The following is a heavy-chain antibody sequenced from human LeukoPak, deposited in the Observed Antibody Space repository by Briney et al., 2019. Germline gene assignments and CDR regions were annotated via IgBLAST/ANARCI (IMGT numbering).Heavy chain of an antibody. D-gene: IGHD5-12*01. CDR3: AKNREYSDYDSDY. CDR2: ISGSGGNT. CDR1: GFTFSKYA. J-gene: IGHJ4*02. V-gene: IGHV3-23*01. Sequence: GGSLRLYRAASGFTFSKYAMNWIRQAPGKGLEWVSTISGSGGNTYYADSVKGRFSISRDNSKNTLYLQMNSLRAEDTAVYYCAKNREYSDYDSDYWGQGILVTVSS.